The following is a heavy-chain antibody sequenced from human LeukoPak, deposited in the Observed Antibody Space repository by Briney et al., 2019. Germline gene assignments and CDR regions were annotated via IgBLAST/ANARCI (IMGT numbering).Heavy chain of an antibody. Sequence: SQTLSLTCAISGDSVSSNSAAWNWIRQSPSRGLEWLGRTYYRSKWYNDYAVSVKSRITVNPDTSKNQFSLQLNSVTPEDTAVYYCARFGQLVRTPSFDYWGQGTLVTVSS. CDR1: GDSVSSNSAA. V-gene: IGHV6-1*01. D-gene: IGHD6-6*01. CDR3: ARFGQLVRTPSFDY. CDR2: TYYRSKWYN. J-gene: IGHJ4*02.